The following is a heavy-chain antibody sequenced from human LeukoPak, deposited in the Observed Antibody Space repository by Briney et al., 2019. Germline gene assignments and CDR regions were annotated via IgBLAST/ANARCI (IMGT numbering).Heavy chain of an antibody. CDR2: IIPIFGTA. J-gene: IGHJ6*03. CDR1: GGTFSSYA. CDR3: ATYSSGSPGGSSLRPIARRSMDYYYMDV. Sequence: GASVKVSCKASGGTFSSYAISWVRQAPGQGLEWMGGIIPIFGTANYAQKFQGRVTITADESTSTAYMELSSLRSEDTAVYYCATYSSGSPGGSSLRPIARRSMDYYYMDVWGKGTTVTVSS. D-gene: IGHD6-19*01. V-gene: IGHV1-69*13.